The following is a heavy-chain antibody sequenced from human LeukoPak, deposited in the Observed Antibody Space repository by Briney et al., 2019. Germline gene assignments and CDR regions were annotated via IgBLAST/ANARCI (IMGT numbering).Heavy chain of an antibody. Sequence: SETLSLTCAVYGGSFSGYYWSWIRQPPGKGLEWLGEINHSGSTNYNPSLKSRVTISVDTSKNQFSLKLSSVTAADTAVYYCARGREHIVVVTAIDGSGYYFDYWGQGTLVTVSS. J-gene: IGHJ4*02. D-gene: IGHD2-21*02. CDR2: INHSGST. CDR3: ARGREHIVVVTAIDGSGYYFDY. CDR1: GGSFSGYY. V-gene: IGHV4-34*01.